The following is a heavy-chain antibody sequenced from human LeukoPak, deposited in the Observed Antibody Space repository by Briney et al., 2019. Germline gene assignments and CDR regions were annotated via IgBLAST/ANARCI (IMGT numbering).Heavy chain of an antibody. V-gene: IGHV1-18*01. J-gene: IGHJ4*02. D-gene: IGHD4-11*01. CDR3: ARDAQSCEIHDDYSNDLDY. CDR2: ISAYNGNT. CDR1: GYTFTSYG. Sequence: ASVKVSCKASGYTFTSYGISWVRQAPGQGLEWMGWISAYNGNTNYAQKLQGRVTMTTDTSTSTAYMELRSLRSDDTAVYYCARDAQSCEIHDDYSNDLDYWGQGTLVTVSS.